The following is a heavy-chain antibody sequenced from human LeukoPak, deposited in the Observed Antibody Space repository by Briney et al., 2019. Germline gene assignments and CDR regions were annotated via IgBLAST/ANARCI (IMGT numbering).Heavy chain of an antibody. CDR1: GFTFSSYA. CDR2: ISYDGSNK. CDR3: AREEYDSSGYYPYFDY. D-gene: IGHD3-22*01. V-gene: IGHV3-30*04. Sequence: GSLRLSCAASGFTFSSYAMHWVRQAPGKGLEWVAVISYDGSNKYYADSVKGRFTISRDNSKNTLYLQMNSLRAEDTAVYYCAREEYDSSGYYPYFDYWGQGTLVTVSS. J-gene: IGHJ4*02.